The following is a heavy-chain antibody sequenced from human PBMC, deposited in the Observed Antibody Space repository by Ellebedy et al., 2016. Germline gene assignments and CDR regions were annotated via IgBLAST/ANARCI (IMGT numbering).Heavy chain of an antibody. CDR3: ARDPSSGSSFYRYFDY. J-gene: IGHJ4*02. D-gene: IGHD6-13*01. V-gene: IGHV3-48*04. CDR2: ISSSSSTI. Sequence: GGSLRLSCAASGFTFSSYSMNWVRQAPGKGLEWVSYISSSSSTIYYADSVKGRFTISRDNAKNSLYLQMNSLRAEDTAVYYCARDPSSGSSFYRYFDYWGQGSLVTVSP. CDR1: GFTFSSYS.